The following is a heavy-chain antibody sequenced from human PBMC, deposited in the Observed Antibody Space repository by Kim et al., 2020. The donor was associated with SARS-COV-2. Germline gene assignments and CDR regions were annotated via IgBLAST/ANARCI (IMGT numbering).Heavy chain of an antibody. CDR3: ARDLGYGSGSYYFDY. CDR2: LSYTGSNK. Sequence: GGSLRLSCAASGFTFSSYAMHWVRQAPGKGLERVAVLSYTGSNKYYADSVKGRFTISRDNSKNTLYLQMNSLRAEDTAVYFCARDLGYGSGSYYFDYWGRGTLVTVST. V-gene: IGHV3-30*04. J-gene: IGHJ4*02. CDR1: GFTFSSYA. D-gene: IGHD3-10*01.